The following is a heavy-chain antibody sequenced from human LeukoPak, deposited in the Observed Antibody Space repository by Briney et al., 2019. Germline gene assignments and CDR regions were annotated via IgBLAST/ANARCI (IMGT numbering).Heavy chain of an antibody. V-gene: IGHV3-30*04. CDR2: ISYDGSNK. Sequence: GGSLRLSCAASGFTFSSYAMHWVRQAPGKGLEWVAVISYDGSNKYYADSVKGRFTISRDNSKNTLYLQMNSLRAEDTAVYYCAKELDGYNLRYFDYWGQGTLVTVSS. D-gene: IGHD5-24*01. CDR3: AKELDGYNLRYFDY. J-gene: IGHJ4*02. CDR1: GFTFSSYA.